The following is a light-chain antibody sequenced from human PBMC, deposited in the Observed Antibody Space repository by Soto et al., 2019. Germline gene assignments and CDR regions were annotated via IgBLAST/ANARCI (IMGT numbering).Light chain of an antibody. CDR1: SSDVGGYDY. CDR3: SSYTGSSALV. Sequence: HSVLTQPASVSGSPGQSITISCTGTSSDVGGYDYVSWYQHHPGKVPKLIIYEVSKRPSGVSHRFSGSKSGNTASLTISGLQAEDEADYYCSSYTGSSALVFGGGTKVTVL. J-gene: IGLJ2*01. CDR2: EVS. V-gene: IGLV2-14*01.